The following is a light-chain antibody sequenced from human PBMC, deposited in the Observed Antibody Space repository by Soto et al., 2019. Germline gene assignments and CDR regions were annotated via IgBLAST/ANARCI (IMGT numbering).Light chain of an antibody. CDR2: DAS. Sequence: DIQMTQSPSTLSGSVGDRVTITCRASQTISSWLAWYQQKPVKAPKPLIYDASTLKTGVPSRFSGSGSGSEFNFTITGLQPDDFATYFCQQYNTYSTFGQGTRLEIK. J-gene: IGKJ5*01. CDR1: QTISSW. V-gene: IGKV1-5*01. CDR3: QQYNTYST.